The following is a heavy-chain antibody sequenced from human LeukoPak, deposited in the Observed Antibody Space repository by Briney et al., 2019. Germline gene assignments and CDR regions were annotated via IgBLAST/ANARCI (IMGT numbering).Heavy chain of an antibody. V-gene: IGHV4-39*07. CDR3: ARDLVGYYDILTGYSNWFDP. J-gene: IGHJ5*02. CDR1: GGSISSSSYY. Sequence: SETLSLTCTVPGGSISSSSYYWGWIRQPPGKGLEWIGSIYYSGSTYYNPSLKSRVTISVDTSKNQFSLKLSSVTAADTAVYYCARDLVGYYDILTGYSNWFDPWGQGTLVTVSS. CDR2: IYYSGST. D-gene: IGHD3-9*01.